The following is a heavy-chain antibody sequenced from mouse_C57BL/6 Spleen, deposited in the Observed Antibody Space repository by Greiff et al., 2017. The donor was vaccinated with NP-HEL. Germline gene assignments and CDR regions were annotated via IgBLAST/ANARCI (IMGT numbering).Heavy chain of an antibody. V-gene: IGHV1-19*01. J-gene: IGHJ1*03. Sequence: VQLQQSGPVLVKPGASVKMSCKASGYTFTDYYMNWVKQSHGKSLEWIGIINPYNGGTSYNQKFKGKATLTVDKSSSTAYMELNSLTSEDSAVYYCALYYDGSSYGRYFDVWGTGTTVTVSS. CDR2: INPYNGGT. CDR3: ALYYDGSSYGRYFDV. CDR1: GYTFTDYY. D-gene: IGHD1-1*01.